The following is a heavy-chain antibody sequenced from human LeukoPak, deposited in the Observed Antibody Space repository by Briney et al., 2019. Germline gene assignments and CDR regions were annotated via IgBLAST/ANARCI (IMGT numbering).Heavy chain of an antibody. CDR3: VRDGSAYNFDY. CDR1: GFTFTDYW. J-gene: IGHJ4*02. V-gene: IGHV3-74*01. CDR2: ISTDGGRT. D-gene: IGHD1-14*01. Sequence: GGSLRLSCAASGFTFTDYWMHWVRQRPGEGLVWVSHISTDGGRTNYADSVKGRFTISRDNAKNTVDLQMNSLRAEDTAVYFCVRDGSAYNFDYWGQGVLVTVSS.